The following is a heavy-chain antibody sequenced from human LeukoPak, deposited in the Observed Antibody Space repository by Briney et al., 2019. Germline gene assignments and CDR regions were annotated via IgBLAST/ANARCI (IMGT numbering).Heavy chain of an antibody. Sequence: GRSLRLFCAASGFTFYDYAMHWVRQAPGKGLEWVSDISWNSGSIGYADSVKGRFTISRDNAKNSLYLQMNSLRAEDTALYYCAKDTKPQLGPYDAFDIWGQGTMVTVSS. CDR3: AKDTKPQLGPYDAFDI. CDR2: ISWNSGSI. CDR1: GFTFYDYA. V-gene: IGHV3-9*01. J-gene: IGHJ3*02. D-gene: IGHD1-1*01.